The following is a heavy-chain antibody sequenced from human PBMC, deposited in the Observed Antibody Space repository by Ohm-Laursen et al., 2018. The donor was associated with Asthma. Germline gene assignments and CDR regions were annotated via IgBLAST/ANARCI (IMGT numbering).Heavy chain of an antibody. CDR3: ARKAGSCITSNCYSLDF. V-gene: IGHV1-69*01. J-gene: IGHJ4*02. D-gene: IGHD2-15*01. CDR1: GGTLGTSV. CDR2: INSVFGTS. Sequence: VSSVKVSCNSLGGTLGTSVIGWVRQAPGQGLEWLGGINSVFGTSTYAQKFHDRFTITVDESTSTVYMTLSSLTSEDTAVYYCARKAGSCITSNCYSLDFWGQGTLVTVSS.